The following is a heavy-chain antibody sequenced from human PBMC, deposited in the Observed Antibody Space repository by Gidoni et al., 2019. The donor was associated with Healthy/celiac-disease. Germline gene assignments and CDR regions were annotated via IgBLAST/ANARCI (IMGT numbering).Heavy chain of an antibody. CDR2: ISYDGSNK. J-gene: IGHJ4*02. CDR1: GFTFSSYG. Sequence: QVQLVESGGGVVQPGRSLRLSCAASGFTFSSYGVHWVRQAPGKGLEWVAVISYDGSNKYYADSVKGRFTISRDNSKNTLYLQMNSLRAEDTAVYYCAKDERRRLDYWGQGTLVTVSS. CDR3: AKDERRRLDY. V-gene: IGHV3-30*18.